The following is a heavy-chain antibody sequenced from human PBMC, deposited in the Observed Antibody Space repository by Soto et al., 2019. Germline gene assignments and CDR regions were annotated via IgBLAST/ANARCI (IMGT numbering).Heavy chain of an antibody. CDR3: ACIGGEYFQH. D-gene: IGHD3-10*01. CDR1: GGSISSYY. V-gene: IGHV4-59*08. CDR2: IYYSGST. Sequence: PSETLSLTCTVSGGSISSYYWSWIRQPPGKGLEWIGYIYYSGSTNYNPSLKSRVTISVDTSKNQFSLKLSSVTAADTAVYYRACIGGEYFQHWGQGTLVTVSS. J-gene: IGHJ1*01.